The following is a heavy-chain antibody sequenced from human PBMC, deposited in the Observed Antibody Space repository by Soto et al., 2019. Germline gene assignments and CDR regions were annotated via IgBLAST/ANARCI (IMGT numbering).Heavy chain of an antibody. CDR2: IIPIFGST. Sequence: QVQLVQSGAEVKKPGSSVKVSCKASGGTFSSYAISWVRQAPGQGLEWMGVIIPIFGSTNYAQKFQGRVKINADESTSTAYMALRCLRSEDTAVKYCAGGGFRFLDCDMDDWGQGTTVTVSS. J-gene: IGHJ6*02. V-gene: IGHV1-69*12. D-gene: IGHD3-3*01. CDR1: GGTFSSYA. CDR3: AGGGFRFLDCDMDD.